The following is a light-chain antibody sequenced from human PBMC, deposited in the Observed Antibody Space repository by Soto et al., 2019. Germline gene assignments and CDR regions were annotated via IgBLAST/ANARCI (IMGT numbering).Light chain of an antibody. V-gene: IGKV1-39*01. CDR2: AAS. CDR3: QQSYSTPHT. J-gene: IGKJ2*01. CDR1: QSVRSS. Sequence: DIQMTQSPSSLSASVGDRVTITCRASQSVRSSLNWYQQKPGKAPQLLIYAASSLQSGVPSRFSGSGSGTDFTLTISSVQPEDFATYYCQQSYSTPHTFGQGTKLEIK.